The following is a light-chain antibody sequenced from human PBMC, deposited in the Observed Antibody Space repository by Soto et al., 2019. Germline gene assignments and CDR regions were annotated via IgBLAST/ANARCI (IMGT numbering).Light chain of an antibody. Sequence: IGMTKCSATLSVSPGESSTLSCRASQRVXSNLVWYQQKPGQAPRLLISCSSTRATVIPARLSGSGSGTESTLNISSMQSASLVVYYCQHYNNLSPCTFGQGTKVDIK. J-gene: IGKJ1*01. CDR1: QRVXSN. V-gene: IGKV3-15*01. CDR2: CSS. CDR3: QHYNNLSPCT.